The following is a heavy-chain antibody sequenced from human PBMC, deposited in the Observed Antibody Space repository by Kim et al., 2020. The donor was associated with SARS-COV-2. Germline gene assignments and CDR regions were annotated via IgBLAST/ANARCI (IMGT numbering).Heavy chain of an antibody. Sequence: GGSLRLSCAVTGFTSNAYAMHWVRQAPGKGLEWVSGISLDTVRIDYADSVKGRFTVSTNEAKNYLYLQMNSLRTEDTALYYCTKDLSPGGADSWGQGTLVTVPS. CDR1: GFTSNAYA. D-gene: IGHD1-26*01. J-gene: IGHJ5*01. V-gene: IGHV3-9*02. CDR3: TKDLSPGGADS. CDR2: ISLDTVRI.